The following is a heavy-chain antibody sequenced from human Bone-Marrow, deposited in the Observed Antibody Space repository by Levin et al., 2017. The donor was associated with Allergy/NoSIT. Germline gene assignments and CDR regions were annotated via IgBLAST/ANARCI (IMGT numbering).Heavy chain of an antibody. CDR2: ISGSGGST. CDR1: GFTFSSYA. Sequence: PGGSLRLSCAASGFTFSSYAMSWVRQAPGKGLEWVSAISGSGGSTYYADSVKGRFTISRDNSKNTLYLQMNSLRAEDTAVYYCAMQDCSSTSWYPLAAAGFPPPDYWGQGTLVTVSS. D-gene: IGHD2-2*01. V-gene: IGHV3-23*01. J-gene: IGHJ4*02. CDR3: AMQDCSSTSWYPLAAAGFPPPDY.